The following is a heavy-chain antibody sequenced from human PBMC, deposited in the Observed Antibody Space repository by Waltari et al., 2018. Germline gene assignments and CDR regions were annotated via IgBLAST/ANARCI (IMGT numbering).Heavy chain of an antibody. CDR2: IYSGGRT. J-gene: IGHJ4*02. D-gene: IGHD1-26*01. CDR1: GFTFSSYA. CDR3: AKDHAGDTPYFDY. V-gene: IGHV3-23*03. Sequence: EVQLLESGGGLVEPGGSVRLSCAASGFTFSSYAMSWVRQAPGKGLGWVSVIYSGGRTYYEDSVNGRLTISRDNAKNTMYLQMNSLRAEETAVYYCAKDHAGDTPYFDYWGQGTLVTVSS.